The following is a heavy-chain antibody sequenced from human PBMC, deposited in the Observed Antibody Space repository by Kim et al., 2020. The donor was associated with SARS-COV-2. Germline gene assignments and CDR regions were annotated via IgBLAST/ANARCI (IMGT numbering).Heavy chain of an antibody. CDR2: ISYDGSNK. Sequence: GGSLRLSCAASGFTFSSYAMHWVRQAPGKGLEWVALISYDGSNKYYADSVKGRFTISRDNSNNTLYLQMNSLRAEDTAVYYCARDYTGVPAAWGQGTLVT. CDR3: ARDYTGVPAA. D-gene: IGHD2-2*01. J-gene: IGHJ5*02. CDR1: GFTFSSYA. V-gene: IGHV3-30-3*01.